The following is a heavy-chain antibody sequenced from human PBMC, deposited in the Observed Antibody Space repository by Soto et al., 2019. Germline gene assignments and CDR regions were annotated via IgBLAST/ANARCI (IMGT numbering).Heavy chain of an antibody. J-gene: IGHJ4*02. CDR3: ARFDSSGPVDY. D-gene: IGHD3-22*01. V-gene: IGHV3-7*03. CDR1: GFTFSSYW. Sequence: GESLKISCAASGFTFSSYWMSWVRQAPGKGLEWVANIKQDGSEKYYVDSVKGRFTISRDNAKNSLYLQMNSLRAEDTAVYYCARFDSSGPVDYWGQGTLVTVS. CDR2: IKQDGSEK.